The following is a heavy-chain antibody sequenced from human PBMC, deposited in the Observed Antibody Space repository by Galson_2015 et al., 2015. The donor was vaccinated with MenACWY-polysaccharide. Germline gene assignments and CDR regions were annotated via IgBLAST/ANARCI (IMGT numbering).Heavy chain of an antibody. Sequence: TYYNPSLKSRVTTSVDTSKNQFSLKMSSVTAADTAVYYCARDYSRTTYYYYGVDVWGQGTTVTVSS. CDR2: T. V-gene: IGHV4-39*07. D-gene: IGHD1-1*01. CDR3: ARDYSRTTYYYYGVDV. J-gene: IGHJ6*02.